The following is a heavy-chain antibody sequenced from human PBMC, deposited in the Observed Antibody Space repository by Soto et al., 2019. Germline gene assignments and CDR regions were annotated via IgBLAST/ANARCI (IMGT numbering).Heavy chain of an antibody. D-gene: IGHD6-19*01. CDR1: GFTFSDAW. CDR2: IKSKTDGGTT. Sequence: GGSLRLSCAASGFTFSDAWMNWVRQAPGKGLEWVGRIKSKTDGGTTDYAAPVKGRFTISRDDSKNTLYVQMNSLKTEDTAVYYCTTGPSYSSAWYRRSDDYWGQGTLVTVSS. V-gene: IGHV3-15*07. CDR3: TTGPSYSSAWYRRSDDY. J-gene: IGHJ4*02.